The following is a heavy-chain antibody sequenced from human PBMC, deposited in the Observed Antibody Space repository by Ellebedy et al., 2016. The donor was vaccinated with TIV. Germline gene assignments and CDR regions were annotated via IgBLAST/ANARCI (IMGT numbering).Heavy chain of an antibody. CDR1: GFTFDDYA. CDR3: AKDIRIRGVNMSLQDY. V-gene: IGHV3-9*01. J-gene: IGHJ4*02. Sequence: PGGSLRLSCAASGFTFDDYAMHRVRQAPGKGLEWVSGITWNSGTIGYADPVKGRFIISRDNAKNSLYLQMNSLRAEDTAFYYCAKDIRIRGVNMSLQDYWGQGTLVTVSS. D-gene: IGHD3-10*01. CDR2: ITWNSGTI.